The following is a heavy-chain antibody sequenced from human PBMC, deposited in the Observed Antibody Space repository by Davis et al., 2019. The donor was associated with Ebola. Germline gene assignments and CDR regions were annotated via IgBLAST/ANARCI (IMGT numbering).Heavy chain of an antibody. Sequence: AASVKVSCKASGYTFTNYYMHWVRQAPGQGLEWMGIINPSGGSTTYAQKFQGRVTMTRDTSTSTVYMELSSPRSEDTAVFYCARESIYGDSVDFDYWGQGTLVIVSS. J-gene: IGHJ4*02. CDR2: INPSGGST. CDR1: GYTFTNYY. V-gene: IGHV1-46*01. CDR3: ARESIYGDSVDFDY. D-gene: IGHD4-17*01.